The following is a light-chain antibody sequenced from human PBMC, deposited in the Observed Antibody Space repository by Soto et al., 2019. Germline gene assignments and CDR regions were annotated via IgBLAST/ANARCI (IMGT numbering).Light chain of an antibody. Sequence: EIVLTQSPATLSLSPGERATLSCRASQSVSSYLAWYQQKPGQAPRLLFYDASNRATGIPARFSGSRSGTDFPLTISSLEPEDFAVYYCQQRSNWPLTFGGGTKVEIK. CDR1: QSVSSY. CDR2: DAS. J-gene: IGKJ4*01. CDR3: QQRSNWPLT. V-gene: IGKV3-11*01.